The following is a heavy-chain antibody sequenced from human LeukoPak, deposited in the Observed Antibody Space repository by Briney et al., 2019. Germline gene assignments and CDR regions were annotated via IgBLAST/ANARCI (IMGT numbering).Heavy chain of an antibody. J-gene: IGHJ5*02. V-gene: IGHV4-59*01. CDR1: GGSISSYY. D-gene: IGHD3-22*01. CDR3: ARDLYYDSSGYSFDP. Sequence: PSETLSLTCTVSGGSISSYYWSWIRQPPGKGLEWIGYIYYSGSTNYNPSLKSRVTISVDTSKNQFSLKLSSVTAADTAVYYCARDLYYDSSGYSFDPWGQGTLVTVSS. CDR2: IYYSGST.